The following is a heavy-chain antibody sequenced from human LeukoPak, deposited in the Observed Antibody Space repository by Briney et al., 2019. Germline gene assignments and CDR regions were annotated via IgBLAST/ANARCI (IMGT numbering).Heavy chain of an antibody. CDR1: GFTFDDYG. D-gene: IGHD3-22*01. Sequence: GGSLRLSCAASGFTFDDYGMSRVRQAPGKGLEWVSGINWNGGSTGYADSVKGRFTISRDNAKNSLYLQMNSLRAEDTALYYCARGYDSSGYYDYYFDYWGQGTLVTVSS. V-gene: IGHV3-20*04. J-gene: IGHJ4*02. CDR2: INWNGGST. CDR3: ARGYDSSGYYDYYFDY.